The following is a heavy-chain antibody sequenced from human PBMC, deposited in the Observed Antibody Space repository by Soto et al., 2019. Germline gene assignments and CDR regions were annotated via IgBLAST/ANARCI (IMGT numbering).Heavy chain of an antibody. CDR3: ARGEVELPYYFDY. J-gene: IGHJ4*02. D-gene: IGHD1-7*01. CDR2: IYYSGST. V-gene: IGHV4-31*03. CDR1: GGSISSGGYY. Sequence: QVQLQESGPGLVKPSQTLSLTCTVSGGSISSGGYYWSWIRQHPGKGLEWIGYIYYSGSTYYNPSLKGRVTISVDTSKNQFSLKLSSVTAADTAVYYCARGEVELPYYFDYWGQGTLVTVSS.